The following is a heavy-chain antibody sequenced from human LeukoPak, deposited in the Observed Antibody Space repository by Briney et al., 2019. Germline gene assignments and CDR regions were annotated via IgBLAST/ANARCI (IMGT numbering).Heavy chain of an antibody. CDR1: GFTFSSYG. Sequence: GGSLRLSCAASGFTFSSYGMHWVRQAPGKGLEWVAVISYDGSNKYYADSVKGRFTISRDNSKNTLYLQMNGLRAEDTAVYYCAKKLGESYDFWSGYNRETNWFDPWGQGTLVTVSS. V-gene: IGHV3-30*18. CDR2: ISYDGSNK. D-gene: IGHD3-3*01. J-gene: IGHJ5*02. CDR3: AKKLGESYDFWSGYNRETNWFDP.